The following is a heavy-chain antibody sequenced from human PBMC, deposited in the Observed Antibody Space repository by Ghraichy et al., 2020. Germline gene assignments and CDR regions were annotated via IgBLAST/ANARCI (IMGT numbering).Heavy chain of an antibody. J-gene: IGHJ4*02. CDR1: GDSVSSNSAA. V-gene: IGHV6-1*01. Sequence: SQTLSLTCAISGDSVSSNSAAWNWIRQSPSRGLEWLGRTFYNSKWYYDYATSMTSRITINPDTFRNQFSLQLNSVTPEDTAVYYCARGAINYYPMDYWGPGTLVTVSS. CDR3: ARGAINYYPMDY. CDR2: TFYNSKWYY. D-gene: IGHD1-26*01.